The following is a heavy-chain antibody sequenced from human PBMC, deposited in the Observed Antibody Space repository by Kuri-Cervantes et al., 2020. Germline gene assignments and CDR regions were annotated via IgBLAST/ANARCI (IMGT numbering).Heavy chain of an antibody. V-gene: IGHV1-18*01. Sequence: ASVKVSCKASGYTFTSYAMNWVRQAPGQGLEWMGWISAYNGNTNFAQKLQGRVAMTTDTSTSTAYMELRSLRSDDTAVYYCARSRVAARPYDYWGQGTLVTDSS. CDR3: ARSRVAARPYDY. J-gene: IGHJ4*02. CDR1: GYTFTSYA. D-gene: IGHD6-6*01. CDR2: ISAYNGNT.